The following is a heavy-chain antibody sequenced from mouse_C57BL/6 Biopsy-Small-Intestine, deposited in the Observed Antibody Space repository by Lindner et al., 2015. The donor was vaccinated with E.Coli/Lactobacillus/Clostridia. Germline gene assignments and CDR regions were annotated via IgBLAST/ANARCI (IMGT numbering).Heavy chain of an antibody. D-gene: IGHD2-3*01. CDR2: INPNYGTT. CDR3: ARNVYYPFAY. Sequence: VQLQESGPELVKPGASVKISCKASGYSFIDSNMNWVKQSNGRSLEWIGVINPNYGTTSYNQKFKGKATLTVDQSSSTAYMQLNSLTSEDSAVYYCARNVYYPFAYWGQGTLVTVSA. CDR1: GYSFIDSN. V-gene: IGHV1-39*01. J-gene: IGHJ3*01.